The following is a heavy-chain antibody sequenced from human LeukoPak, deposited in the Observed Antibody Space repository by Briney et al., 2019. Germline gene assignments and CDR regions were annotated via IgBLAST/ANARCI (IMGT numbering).Heavy chain of an antibody. Sequence: SETLSLTCTVSGGSISSYYWSWIRQPAGKGLEWIRRIYTSGSTNYNPSLKSRVTMSVDTSKNQFSLKLSSVTAADTAVYYCAGGGSWPAEYFQHWGQGTLVTVSS. V-gene: IGHV4-4*07. J-gene: IGHJ1*01. CDR2: IYTSGST. CDR1: GGSISSYY. CDR3: AGGGSWPAEYFQH. D-gene: IGHD2-15*01.